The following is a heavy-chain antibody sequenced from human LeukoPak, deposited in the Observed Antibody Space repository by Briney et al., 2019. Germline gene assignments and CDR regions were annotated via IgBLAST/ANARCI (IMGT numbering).Heavy chain of an antibody. Sequence: SETLSLTCTVSGGSISSYYWSWIRQPPGKGLEWIGYIYYSGSTNYNPSLKSRVTISVDTSKNQFSLKLSSVTAADTAVYYCARGAMDIVLMVYAIHFDYWGQGTLVTVSS. CDR2: IYYSGST. V-gene: IGHV4-59*12. CDR3: ARGAMDIVLMVYAIHFDY. CDR1: GGSISSYY. D-gene: IGHD2-8*01. J-gene: IGHJ4*02.